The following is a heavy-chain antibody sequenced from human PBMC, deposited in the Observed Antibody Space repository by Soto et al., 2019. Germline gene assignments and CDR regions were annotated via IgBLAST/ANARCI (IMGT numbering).Heavy chain of an antibody. CDR2: INAGNGNT. CDR3: ARAVPLTRRSENWFDP. CDR1: GYTFTSYA. J-gene: IGHJ5*02. V-gene: IGHV1-3*01. D-gene: IGHD6-6*01. Sequence: ASVKVSCKASGYTFTSYAMHWVRQAPGQRLEWMGWINAGNGNTKYSQKFQGRVTITRDTSASTAYMELSSLRSEDTAVYYCARAVPLTRRSENWFDPWGQGTLVTVSS.